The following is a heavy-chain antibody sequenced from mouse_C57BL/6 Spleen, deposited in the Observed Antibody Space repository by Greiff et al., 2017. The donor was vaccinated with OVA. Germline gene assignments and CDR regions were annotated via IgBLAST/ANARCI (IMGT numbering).Heavy chain of an antibody. V-gene: IGHV1-26*01. CDR3: AVAQAHYFDY. J-gene: IGHJ2*01. CDR1: GYTFTDYY. Sequence: EVQLQQSGPELVKPGASVKISCKASGYTFTDYYMNWVKQSHGKSLEWIGDINPNNGGTSYNQKFKGKATLTVDKSSSTAYMELRSLTSEDSAVYYCAVAQAHYFDYWGQGTTLTVSS. D-gene: IGHD3-2*02. CDR2: INPNNGGT.